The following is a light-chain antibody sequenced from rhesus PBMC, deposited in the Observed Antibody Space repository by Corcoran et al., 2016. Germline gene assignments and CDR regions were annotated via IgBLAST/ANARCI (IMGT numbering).Light chain of an antibody. CDR1: QGISNW. J-gene: IGKJ1*01. V-gene: IGKV1-69*01. Sequence: EIQMTQSPSSLSASVGDRGTINCRASQGISNWLAWYQQKPGKAPKLLIYVASKLEAGVPSRFSGSGSGTDVTLTISSLQPEDIATYYCLQHNNSPWPFGQGTKVDIK. CDR3: LQHNNSPWP. CDR2: VAS.